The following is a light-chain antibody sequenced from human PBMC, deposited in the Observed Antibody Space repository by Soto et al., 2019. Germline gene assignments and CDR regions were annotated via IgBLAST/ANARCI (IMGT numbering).Light chain of an antibody. CDR1: SSDVGAYDY. CDR3: SSHTSSNTRI. Sequence: QSALTQPRSVSGSTGQSVTISCDGTSSDVGAYDYVSWYQQHPDKAPKLMIYEVSNRPSGVSNRFSGSKSVNTATLTISGLQAEDEADYYCSSHTSSNTRIFGTGTKVTVL. V-gene: IGLV2-14*03. CDR2: EVS. J-gene: IGLJ1*01.